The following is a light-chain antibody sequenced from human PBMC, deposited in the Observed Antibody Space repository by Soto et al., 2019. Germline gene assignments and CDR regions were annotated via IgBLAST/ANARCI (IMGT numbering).Light chain of an antibody. CDR1: SSDVGGYNY. V-gene: IGLV2-14*01. Sequence: QSALTQPASVSGSPGQSITISCTGNSSDVGGYNYVSWDQQHPGKDPKLMIYDVSNRPSGVSNRISGTKTGNTASLTISGLQAEDEADYYCSSYTSSSTLFGGGTKVTVL. CDR3: SSYTSSSTL. J-gene: IGLJ2*01. CDR2: DVS.